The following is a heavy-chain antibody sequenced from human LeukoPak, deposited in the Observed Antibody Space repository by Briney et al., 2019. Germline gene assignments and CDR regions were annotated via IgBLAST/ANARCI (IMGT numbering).Heavy chain of an antibody. D-gene: IGHD3-22*01. Sequence: ASVKVSCKASGYTFTSYYMHWVRQAPGQGLEWMGWMNPNSGNTGYAQKFQGRVTMTRNTSISTAYMELSSLRSEDTAVYYCARVVVQYSYYYYGMDVWGQGTTVTVSS. J-gene: IGHJ6*02. V-gene: IGHV1-8*02. CDR2: MNPNSGNT. CDR1: GYTFTSYY. CDR3: ARVVVQYSYYYYGMDV.